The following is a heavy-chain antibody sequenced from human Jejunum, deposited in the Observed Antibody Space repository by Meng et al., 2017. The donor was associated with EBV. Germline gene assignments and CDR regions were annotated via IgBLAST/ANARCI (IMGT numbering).Heavy chain of an antibody. CDR2: MNPSSDDT. Sequence: GEVGQSGAGVKKPGASVKVSCKASGYTFTSNDNNGVRQATGQGLEWIGWMNPSSDDTGFAQKFQGRVTVTRDNSINTAYMELSSLTSDDTAVYYCARAVGAAGSMVNFDYWGQGTLVTVSS. V-gene: IGHV1-8*01. D-gene: IGHD6-13*01. CDR1: GYTFTSND. CDR3: ARAVGAAGSMVNFDY. J-gene: IGHJ4*02.